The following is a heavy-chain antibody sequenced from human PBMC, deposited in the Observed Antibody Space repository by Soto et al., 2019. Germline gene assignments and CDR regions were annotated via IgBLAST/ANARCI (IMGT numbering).Heavy chain of an antibody. CDR1: GGSISSYY. CDR3: ARVGVATSSLYYYYYYMDV. J-gene: IGHJ6*03. CDR2: IYYSGST. V-gene: IGHV4-59*01. D-gene: IGHD5-12*01. Sequence: SETLSLTCTVAGGSISSYYWSWIRQPPGKGLEWIGYIYYSGSTNYNPSLKSRVTISVDTSKNQFSLKLSSVTAADTAVYYCARVGVATSSLYYYYYYMDVWGKGTTVTVSS.